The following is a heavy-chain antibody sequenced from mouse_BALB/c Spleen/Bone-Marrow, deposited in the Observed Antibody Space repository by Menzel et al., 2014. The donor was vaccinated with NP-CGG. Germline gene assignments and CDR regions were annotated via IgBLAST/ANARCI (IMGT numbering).Heavy chain of an antibody. CDR2: ISTYSGNT. J-gene: IGHJ3*01. Sequence: QVQLQQSGPELVRPGVSVKISCKGSGYTFTDYAMHWVKQSHAKSLEWIGVISTYSGNTNYNQKFKGKATMTVDKSSSTSYMALARLTTEDSAIYYCANPDCYGNYEGFAYWGQGTLVTVSA. D-gene: IGHD2-1*01. CDR1: GYTFTDYA. V-gene: IGHV1-67*01. CDR3: ANPDCYGNYEGFAY.